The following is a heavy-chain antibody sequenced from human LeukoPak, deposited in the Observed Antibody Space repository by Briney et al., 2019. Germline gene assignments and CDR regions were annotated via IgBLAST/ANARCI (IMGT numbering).Heavy chain of an antibody. CDR3: PRDRNDYYYGIDV. CDR2: ISGSGGRT. V-gene: IGHV3-23*01. D-gene: IGHD1-1*01. J-gene: IGHJ6*02. Sequence: GGSLRLSCAASGFTFRSYAMSGVGQAPGKGVEWVSGISGSGGRTYYADSVKGRLTISRDNSKNTLYLQMNSLRTEDTAVYYCPRDRNDYYYGIDVWGQGTTVTVSS. CDR1: GFTFRSYA.